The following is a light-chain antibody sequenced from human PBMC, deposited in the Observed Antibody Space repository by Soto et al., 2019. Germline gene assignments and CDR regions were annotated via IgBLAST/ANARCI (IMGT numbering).Light chain of an antibody. CDR3: SSYTSSTTLSVV. Sequence: QSVLTQPASVSGSPGQSITISCTGTSSDVGGYNYVSWYQQHPGKAPKLMIYGVTNRPSGVSNRFSGSKPGNTASLTISGLQAEDEADYYCSSYTSSTTLSVVFGGGTKLTVL. CDR2: GVT. CDR1: SSDVGGYNY. V-gene: IGLV2-14*01. J-gene: IGLJ2*01.